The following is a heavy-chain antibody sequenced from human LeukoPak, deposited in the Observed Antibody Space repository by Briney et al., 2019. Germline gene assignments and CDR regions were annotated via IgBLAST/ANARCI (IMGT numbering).Heavy chain of an antibody. CDR1: GFTFSNFW. J-gene: IGHJ4*02. D-gene: IGHD3-22*01. Sequence: GGSLRLSCAASGFTFSNFWMTWVRQAPGKGLEWVANIKPDVSEKYYVGSVRGRFTISRDNAKNSLYLQMNSLRAEDTAVYYCVREGGGGGIYYDSNGHPHFDCWGQGTLVTVSS. CDR3: VREGGGGGIYYDSNGHPHFDC. CDR2: IKPDVSEK. V-gene: IGHV3-7*01.